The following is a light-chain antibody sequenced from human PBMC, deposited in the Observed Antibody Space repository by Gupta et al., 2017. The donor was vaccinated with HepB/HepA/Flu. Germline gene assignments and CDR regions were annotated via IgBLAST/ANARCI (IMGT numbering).Light chain of an antibody. CDR2: DTS. J-gene: IGKJ2*01. V-gene: IGKV1-33*01. Sequence: DIQMTQSPSSLSASVGDKVTITCQASQDINNHLIWYQQKPGRAPKLLIYDTSNWETGVPSRFSGSGSGTEFTLNISSVQPEDIATYLCQQYYDLPYTFGQGTNLESK. CDR1: QDINNH. CDR3: QQYYDLPYT.